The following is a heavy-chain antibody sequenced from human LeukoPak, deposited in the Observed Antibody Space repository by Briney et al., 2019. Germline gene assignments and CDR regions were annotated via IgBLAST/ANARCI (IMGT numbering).Heavy chain of an antibody. Sequence: SETLSLTCTVSGGSISSYYWSWIRQPPGKGLEWIGYIYYSGSTNYNPSLKSRVTISVDTSKNQFSLKLSSVTAADTAVYYCARGGNHPPYYYMDVWGKGTTVTVSS. CDR3: ARGGNHPPYYYMDV. V-gene: IGHV4-59*01. CDR2: IYYSGST. D-gene: IGHD4-23*01. J-gene: IGHJ6*03. CDR1: GGSISSYY.